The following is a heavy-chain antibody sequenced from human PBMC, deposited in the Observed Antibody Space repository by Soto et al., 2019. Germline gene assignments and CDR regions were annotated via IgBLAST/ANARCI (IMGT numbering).Heavy chain of an antibody. V-gene: IGHV5-51*01. CDR2: IHPGDSGT. D-gene: IGHD1-26*01. CDR1: GYSFISNW. J-gene: IGHJ5*02. CDR3: AKWPVGASRNWFDP. Sequence: GESLKISCKGYGYSFISNWIGWVRQMPGKGLEWMGIIHPGDSGTRYSPSFRGQVTISADKSISTAYLQWTSLKASDTAMYYCAKWPVGASRNWFDPWGQGTLVTVSS.